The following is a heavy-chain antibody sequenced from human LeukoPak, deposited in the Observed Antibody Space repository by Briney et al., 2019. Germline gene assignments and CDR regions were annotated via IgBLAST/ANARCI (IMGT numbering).Heavy chain of an antibody. Sequence: GGSLRLSCAASGFIFSDYYMTWIRQAPGKGLEWVSYISSSDSILYYADSVKGRFTISRDNAKNSLYLQMNSLRAEDTALYYCARNRDSSSSIDAFDIWGQGTMVTVSS. CDR2: ISSSDSIL. CDR3: ARNRDSSSSIDAFDI. D-gene: IGHD6-13*01. V-gene: IGHV3-11*01. CDR1: GFIFSDYY. J-gene: IGHJ3*02.